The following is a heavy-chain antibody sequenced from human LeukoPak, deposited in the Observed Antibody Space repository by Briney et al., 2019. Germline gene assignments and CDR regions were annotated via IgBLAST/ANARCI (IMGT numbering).Heavy chain of an antibody. CDR2: INHSGST. Sequence: SETLSLTCAVYGGSFSGYYWSWIRQPPGKGLEWIGEINHSGSTNYNPSLKSRVTISVDTSKNQFSLKLSSVTAADTAVYYCASAGYCSSTSCPLRYWGQGTLVTVSS. J-gene: IGHJ4*02. CDR1: GGSFSGYY. CDR3: ASAGYCSSTSCPLRY. D-gene: IGHD2-2*01. V-gene: IGHV4-34*01.